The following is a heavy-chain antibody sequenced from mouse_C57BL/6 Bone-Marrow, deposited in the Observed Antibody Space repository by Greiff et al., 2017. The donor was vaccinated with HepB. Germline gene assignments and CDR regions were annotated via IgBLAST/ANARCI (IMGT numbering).Heavy chain of an antibody. J-gene: IGHJ4*01. CDR3: VRQGTMVTTRTRVYAMYY. Sequence: EVKLVESGGDLVKPGGSLKLSCAASGFTFSSYGMSWVRQTPDKRLEWVATISSGGSYTYYPDSVKGRFTISRDNAKNTLYLQMCSLKSEDTAMYYSVRQGTMVTTRTRVYAMYYWGQGNSVTASS. CDR2: ISSGGSYT. D-gene: IGHD2-2*01. V-gene: IGHV5-6*01. CDR1: GFTFSSYG.